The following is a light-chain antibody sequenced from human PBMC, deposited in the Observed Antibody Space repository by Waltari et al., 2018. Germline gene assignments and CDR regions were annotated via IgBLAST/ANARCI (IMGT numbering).Light chain of an antibody. J-gene: IGLJ2*01. CDR2: DVS. V-gene: IGLV2-14*01. Sequence: QSALTQPASVSGSPGQSITLSCTGTSSDVGGYNYVSWYQQHPGKAPKLMIYDVSNRPSGVSNRFSGSKSGNTASLTISGLQAEDEADYYSSSYTSSSTLVFGGGTKLTVL. CDR3: SSYTSSSTLV. CDR1: SSDVGGYNY.